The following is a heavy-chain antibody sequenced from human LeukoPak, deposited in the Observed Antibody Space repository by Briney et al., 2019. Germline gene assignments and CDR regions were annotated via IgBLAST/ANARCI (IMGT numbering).Heavy chain of an antibody. CDR1: GGSVSSYY. D-gene: IGHD1-26*01. Sequence: SETLSLTCTVSGGSVSSYYWSWIRQPPGKGLEWIGYIYYSGSTNYNPSLKSRVTISVDTSKNQFSLKLSSVTAADTAVYYCARERRSGSSQTTDAFDIWGQGTMVTVS. V-gene: IGHV4-59*02. J-gene: IGHJ3*02. CDR2: IYYSGST. CDR3: ARERRSGSSQTTDAFDI.